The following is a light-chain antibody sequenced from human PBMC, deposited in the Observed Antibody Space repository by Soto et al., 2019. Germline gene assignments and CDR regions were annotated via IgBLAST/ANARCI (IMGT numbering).Light chain of an antibody. V-gene: IGLV1-40*01. Sequence: QSVLTQPPSVSGAPGQRVTISCTGSSSNIGAGYDVHWYQQLPGTAPKLLIYGNSNRPSGVPDRFSGSKSGTSASLGTTGLQAEDEADYYCQSYDSSLSGFWVFGGGTQLTVL. CDR2: GNS. CDR1: SSNIGAGYD. J-gene: IGLJ3*02. CDR3: QSYDSSLSGFWV.